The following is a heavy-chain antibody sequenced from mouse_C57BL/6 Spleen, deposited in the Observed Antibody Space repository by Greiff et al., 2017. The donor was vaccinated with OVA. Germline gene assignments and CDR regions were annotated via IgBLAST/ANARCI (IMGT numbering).Heavy chain of an antibody. Sequence: VQLKQSVAELVRPGASVKLSCTASGFNIKNTYMHWVKQRPEQGLEWIGRIDPANGNTKYAPKFQGKATITADTSSNTAYLQLSSLTSEDTAIYYCAINYYGSSYDAMDYWGQGTSVTVSS. J-gene: IGHJ4*01. CDR1: GFNIKNTY. CDR3: AINYYGSSYDAMDY. V-gene: IGHV14-3*01. CDR2: IDPANGNT. D-gene: IGHD1-1*01.